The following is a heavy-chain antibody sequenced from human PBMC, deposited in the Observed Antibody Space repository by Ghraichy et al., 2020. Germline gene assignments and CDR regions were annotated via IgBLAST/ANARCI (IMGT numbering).Heavy chain of an antibody. V-gene: IGHV3-30*03. Sequence: GGSLRLSCAASGFTFSSYGMHWVRQAPGKGLEWVAVISYDGSNKYYADSVKGRFTISRDNSKNTLYLQMNSLRAEDTAVYYCASRAYDSSGYYYYYFDYWGQGTLVTVSS. CDR1: GFTFSSYG. CDR2: ISYDGSNK. J-gene: IGHJ4*02. CDR3: ASRAYDSSGYYYYYFDY. D-gene: IGHD3-22*01.